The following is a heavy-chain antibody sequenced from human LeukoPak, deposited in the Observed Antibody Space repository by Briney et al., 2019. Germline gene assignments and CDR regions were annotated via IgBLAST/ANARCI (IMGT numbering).Heavy chain of an antibody. CDR2: ISAYNGNT. D-gene: IGHD3-9*01. V-gene: IGHV1-18*01. J-gene: IGHJ3*02. Sequence: ASVKVSCKASGYTFTSYGISWVRQAPGQGLEWMGWISAYNGNTNYAQKLQGRVTMTTDTSTSTAYMELRSLRSDDTDVYYCARDQGYVLRYVDWLGLGAFDIWGQGTMVTVSS. CDR3: ARDQGYVLRYVDWLGLGAFDI. CDR1: GYTFTSYG.